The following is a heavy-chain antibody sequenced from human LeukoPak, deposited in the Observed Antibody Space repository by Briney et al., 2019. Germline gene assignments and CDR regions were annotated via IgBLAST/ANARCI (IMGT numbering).Heavy chain of an antibody. J-gene: IGHJ6*02. CDR1: AFTFSSYW. CDR3: ARPPTPTYSYGMDV. Sequence: VTLTFSCAASAFTFSSYWMHWLRPAQGQELVWVSRISTDGSSTSYAHYVKGRVTISRDNAKNTVYLQMNSLRAEDTAVYYCARPPTPTYSYGMDVWGQGTTVTVSS. D-gene: IGHD2-15*01. CDR2: ISTDGSST. V-gene: IGHV3-74*01.